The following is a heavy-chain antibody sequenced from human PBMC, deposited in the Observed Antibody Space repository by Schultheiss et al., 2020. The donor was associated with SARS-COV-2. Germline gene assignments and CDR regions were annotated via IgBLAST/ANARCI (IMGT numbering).Heavy chain of an antibody. CDR3: AREGIRGVVNPFDY. CDR1: GGTFSSYA. Sequence: SVKVSCKASGGTFSSYAISWVRQAPGQGLEWMGGITPVFATAKYAQKFQGRVTITADKATSTVYMELRSLTSEDTAVYYCAREGIRGVVNPFDYWGQGTLVTVSS. D-gene: IGHD4-23*01. J-gene: IGHJ4*02. CDR2: ITPVFATA. V-gene: IGHV1-69*06.